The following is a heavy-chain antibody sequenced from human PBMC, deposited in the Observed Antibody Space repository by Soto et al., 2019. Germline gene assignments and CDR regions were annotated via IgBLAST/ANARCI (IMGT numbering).Heavy chain of an antibody. V-gene: IGHV3-23*01. CDR1: GFTFSNYA. D-gene: IGHD3-16*01. CDR2: ISGSGGRS. J-gene: IGHJ4*02. CDR3: AKAYFVWSSEQPYYFDY. Sequence: EVQLLDSGGGLVQPGGSLRLSCAASGFTFSNYAMTCVRQGPGKGLECVSGISGSGGRSYYADSVKGRFTISRDNSKSTLYLQMNSLRAEDTAVYYCAKAYFVWSSEQPYYFDYWRQGTLVTVSS.